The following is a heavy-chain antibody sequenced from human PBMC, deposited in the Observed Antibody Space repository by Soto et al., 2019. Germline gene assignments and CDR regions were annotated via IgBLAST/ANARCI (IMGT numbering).Heavy chain of an antibody. D-gene: IGHD2-21*02. V-gene: IGHV2-5*02. CDR1: GFSLSTGGVG. CDR3: AHSRCGGDCLQSYSSHYYYGMDV. J-gene: IGHJ6*02. Sequence: QITLKESGPTLVKPTQTLTLTCTISGFSLSTGGVGVGWIRQPPGKALEWLALIYWDDDKRYSPSLKSRLTITEDTSKNQVVLTMTNMDPVDTATYYCAHSRCGGDCLQSYSSHYYYGMDVWGQGTTVTVSS. CDR2: IYWDDDK.